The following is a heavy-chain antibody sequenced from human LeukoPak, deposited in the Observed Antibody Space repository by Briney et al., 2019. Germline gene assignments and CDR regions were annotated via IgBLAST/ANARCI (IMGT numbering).Heavy chain of an antibody. Sequence: GGSLRLSCAASGFTFSSYWMSWVRQAPGKGLEWVSFISYDDIDKFYADSVKGRFTISRDNSQNTLYLQMNSLRTEDTGVYYCARGNEWELLSQWGQGTLVTVSS. D-gene: IGHD1-26*01. J-gene: IGHJ1*01. V-gene: IGHV3-30*03. CDR3: ARGNEWELLSQ. CDR1: GFTFSSYW. CDR2: ISYDDIDK.